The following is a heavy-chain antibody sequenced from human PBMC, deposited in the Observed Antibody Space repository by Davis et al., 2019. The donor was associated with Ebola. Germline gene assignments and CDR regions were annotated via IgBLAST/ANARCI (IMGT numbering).Heavy chain of an antibody. CDR3: TGTYQGFDY. V-gene: IGHV3-73*01. CDR2: IRSKANSYAT. CDR1: GFTFSGSA. D-gene: IGHD1-14*01. Sequence: GGSLRLSCAASGFTFSGSAMHWVRQASGKGLEWVGRIRSKANSYATAYAASVKGRFTISRDDSKNTAYLQMNSLKTEDTAVYDCTGTYQGFDYWGQGTLVTVSS. J-gene: IGHJ4*02.